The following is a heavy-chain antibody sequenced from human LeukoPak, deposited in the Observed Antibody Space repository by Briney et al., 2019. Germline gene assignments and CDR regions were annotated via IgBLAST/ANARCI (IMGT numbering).Heavy chain of an antibody. Sequence: PSETLSLTCTVSGGSISSYYWSWIRQPPGKGLEWIGYIYYSGSTNYNPSLKSRVTISVDTSKNQFSPNLSSVTAADTAVYYCARSICSGGSCYSDYWGQGTLVTVSS. CDR1: GGSISSYY. D-gene: IGHD2-15*01. CDR2: IYYSGST. J-gene: IGHJ4*02. V-gene: IGHV4-59*01. CDR3: ARSICSGGSCYSDY.